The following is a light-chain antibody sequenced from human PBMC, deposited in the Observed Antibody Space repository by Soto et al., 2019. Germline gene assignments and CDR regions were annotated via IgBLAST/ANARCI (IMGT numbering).Light chain of an antibody. CDR3: QQYKDWPPLT. V-gene: IGKV3D-15*01. Sequence: EIAMTKSPVTLSASPGERVTLSCRASQSVNINLAWYQQRPGQAPRVLIYGASNSASGIPDRFSGSGSGTDFTLTISSLEPDDFALYYCQQYKDWPPLTFGGGTSVEIK. CDR1: QSVNIN. CDR2: GAS. J-gene: IGKJ4*01.